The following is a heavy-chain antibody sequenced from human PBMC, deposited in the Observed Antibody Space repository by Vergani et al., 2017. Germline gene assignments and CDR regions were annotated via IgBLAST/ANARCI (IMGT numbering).Heavy chain of an antibody. J-gene: IGHJ6*02. V-gene: IGHV3-15*07. D-gene: IGHD2-21*01. CDR2: IKSTFDRGTT. CDR3: TTDPRYCGDGSCYWLRDHHYYGMDV. CDR1: GFSFRNAW. Sequence: VQLVESGGGIVKPGGSLRLSCVASGFSFRNAWMNWVRRTPGKGLEWVGRIKSTFDRGTTDYAAAVKGRFTISRDDSKNTLFLQMHGLKTEDIGVYYCTTDPRYCGDGSCYWLRDHHYYGMDVWGQGTTVTVSS.